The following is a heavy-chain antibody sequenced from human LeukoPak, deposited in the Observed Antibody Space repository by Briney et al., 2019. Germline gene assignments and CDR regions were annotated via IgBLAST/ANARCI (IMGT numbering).Heavy chain of an antibody. CDR2: IFYSGST. D-gene: IGHD2-2*01. CDR3: ARRGAGYCSSTSCYAPSPARPYYYYYYMDV. V-gene: IGHV4-59*12. CDR1: GGSISSYY. J-gene: IGHJ6*03. Sequence: PSETLSLTCTVSGGSISSYYWSWIRQPPGKGLEWIGYIFYSGSTNYNPSLKSRVTISVDTSKNQFSLKLSSVTAADTAVYYCARRGAGYCSSTSCYAPSPARPYYYYYYMDVWGKGTTVTISS.